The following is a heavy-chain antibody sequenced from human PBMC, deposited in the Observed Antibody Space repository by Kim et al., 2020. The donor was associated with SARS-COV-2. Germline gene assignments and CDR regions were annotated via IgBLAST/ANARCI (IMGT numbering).Heavy chain of an antibody. J-gene: IGHJ6*02. Sequence: GGSLRLSCAASGFTFSSYAMHWVRQAPGKGLEWVAVISYDGSNKYYADSVKGRFTISRDNSKNTLYLQMNSLRAEDTAVYYCARESGYSSGWYSPWDYYYGMDGWGQGTTVTVSS. D-gene: IGHD6-19*01. CDR2: ISYDGSNK. V-gene: IGHV3-30*04. CDR1: GFTFSSYA. CDR3: ARESGYSSGWYSPWDYYYGMDG.